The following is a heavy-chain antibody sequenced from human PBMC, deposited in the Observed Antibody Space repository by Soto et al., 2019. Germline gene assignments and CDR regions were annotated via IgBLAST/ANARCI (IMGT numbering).Heavy chain of an antibody. V-gene: IGHV4-31*02. D-gene: IGHD6-6*01. CDR3: ARSIAAARPCDWFDP. J-gene: IGHJ5*02. CDR2: IYYSGST. Sequence: SETLSLTCTVSGGSISSGGYYWSWIRQHPGKGLEWIGYIYYSGSTYYNPSLKSRVTISVDTSKNQFSLKLSSVTAADTAVYYCARSIAAARPCDWFDPWGQGTLVTVSS. CDR1: GGSISSGGYY.